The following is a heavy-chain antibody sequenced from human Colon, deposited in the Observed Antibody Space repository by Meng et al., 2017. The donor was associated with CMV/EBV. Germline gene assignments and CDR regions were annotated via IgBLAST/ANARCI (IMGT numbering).Heavy chain of an antibody. CDR3: ATGSVAADGKGY. J-gene: IGHJ4*02. D-gene: IGHD6-13*01. Sequence: CQASEFPFSRFNITLVRQAPGHWLEWLGYLNPQTGNPPYVQGFPGRFVFSLDTSVGAAYLQISSLKAEDTAVYYCATGSVAADGKGYWGQGTLVTVSS. CDR1: EFPFSRFN. V-gene: IGHV7-4-1*02. CDR2: LNPQTGNP.